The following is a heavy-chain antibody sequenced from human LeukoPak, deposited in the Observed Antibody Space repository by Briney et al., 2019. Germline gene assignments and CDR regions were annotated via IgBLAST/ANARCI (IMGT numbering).Heavy chain of an antibody. J-gene: IGHJ4*02. CDR1: GFTFSTYS. D-gene: IGHD3-22*01. CDR3: ARDEGSSGFYYAY. CDR2: ISRSSSSK. Sequence: PGGSLRLSCAASGFTFSTYSMNWVRQAPGKGLEWVSYISRSSSSKHYADSVKGRFTVSRDNAKNSLYLQMNSLRAEDTAVYYCARDEGSSGFYYAYWGQGTLVTVSS. V-gene: IGHV3-48*04.